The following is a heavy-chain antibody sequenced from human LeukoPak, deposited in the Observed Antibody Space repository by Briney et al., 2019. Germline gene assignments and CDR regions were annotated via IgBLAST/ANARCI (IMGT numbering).Heavy chain of an antibody. J-gene: IGHJ4*02. Sequence: GGSLRLSCAASGFTFSSYEMNWVRQAPGKGLEWVSYISSSSSTIYYADSVKGRFTISRDNAKNSLYLQMNSLRAEDTAVYYCARVLHKRNYDSTTYYGCWGQGTLVTVSS. CDR2: ISSSSSTI. D-gene: IGHD3-22*01. CDR1: GFTFSSYE. CDR3: ARVLHKRNYDSTTYYGC. V-gene: IGHV3-48*01.